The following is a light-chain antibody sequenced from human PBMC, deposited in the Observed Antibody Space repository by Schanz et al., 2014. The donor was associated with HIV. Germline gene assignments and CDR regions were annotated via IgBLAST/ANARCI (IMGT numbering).Light chain of an antibody. CDR2: KAS. V-gene: IGKV1-5*03. CDR3: QQYNDRSYT. Sequence: DIQMTQSPSTLSASVGDRVTITCRASQSISSWLAWYQHKPGKAPKLLIYKASSLESGVPSRFSGSGSGTEFTLTISSLQPDDFATYYCQQYNDRSYTFGQGTKLEIK. CDR1: QSISSW. J-gene: IGKJ2*01.